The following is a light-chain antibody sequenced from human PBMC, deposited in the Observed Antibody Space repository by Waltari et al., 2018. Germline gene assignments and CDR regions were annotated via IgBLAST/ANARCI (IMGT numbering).Light chain of an antibody. Sequence: EIVLTQSPDILSFSPGERATLSCRASQSVGTYLAWYQQRHGQPPRLLIYDASYRANGIPAMFSGSGSETDVTLTISSLQPEDFAVYYCQQRRNWPRTFGGGTRVQI. CDR2: DAS. CDR1: QSVGTY. V-gene: IGKV3-11*01. CDR3: QQRRNWPRT. J-gene: IGKJ4*01.